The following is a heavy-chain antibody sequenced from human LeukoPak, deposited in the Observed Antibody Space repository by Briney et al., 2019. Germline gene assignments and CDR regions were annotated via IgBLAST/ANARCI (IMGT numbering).Heavy chain of an antibody. CDR3: ARQPGDTAMVTGYYYYYMDV. D-gene: IGHD5-18*01. CDR2: IYYSGST. CDR1: GGSISSGGYY. V-gene: IGHV4-31*03. J-gene: IGHJ6*03. Sequence: PSETLSLTCTVSGGSISSGGYYWSWIRQHPGKGLEWIGYIYYSGSTYYNPSLKSRVTISVDTSKNQFSLKLSSVTAADTAVYYCARQPGDTAMVTGYYYYYMDVWGKGTTVTVSS.